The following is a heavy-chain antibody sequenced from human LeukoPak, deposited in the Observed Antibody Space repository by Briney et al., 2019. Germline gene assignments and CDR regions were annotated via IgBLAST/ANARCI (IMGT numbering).Heavy chain of an antibody. CDR3: ARDLDYYGSGGSCFDY. Sequence: ASVKVSCKASGYTFTSYYMHWVRQAPGQGLEWMGWINSNSGGTNYAQKFQGWVTMTRDTSISTAYMELSRLRSDDTAVYYCARDLDYYGSGGSCFDYWGQGTLVTVSS. D-gene: IGHD3-10*01. CDR2: INSNSGGT. CDR1: GYTFTSYY. J-gene: IGHJ4*02. V-gene: IGHV1-2*04.